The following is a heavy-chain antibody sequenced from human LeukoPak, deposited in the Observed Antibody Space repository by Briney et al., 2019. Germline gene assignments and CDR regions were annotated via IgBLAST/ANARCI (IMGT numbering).Heavy chain of an antibody. D-gene: IGHD2-15*01. Sequence: GGSLRLSCAASGFTLSSYEMNWVRQAPRKGLEWVSYINGSGDIIYYADSVKGRFTFSRDNAKNSLYLQMNSLRAEDTAVYYCARVGRDSQHLDYWGPGTLVTVST. J-gene: IGHJ4*02. V-gene: IGHV3-48*03. CDR3: ARVGRDSQHLDY. CDR1: GFTLSSYE. CDR2: INGSGDII.